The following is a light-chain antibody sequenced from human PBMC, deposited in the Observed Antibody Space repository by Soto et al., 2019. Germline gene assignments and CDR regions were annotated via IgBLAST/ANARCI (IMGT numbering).Light chain of an antibody. V-gene: IGLV2-14*01. CDR2: EVS. CDR3: SSYTSSSTLYV. CDR1: SSDVGGYNY. J-gene: IGLJ1*01. Sequence: ALAQPASVSGSPGQSITISCTGTSSDVGGYNYVSWYQQHPGKAPKLIIYEVSNRPSGVSNRFSGSKSGDTASLTISGLHAEDEADYYCSSYTSSSTLYVFGTGTKVTVL.